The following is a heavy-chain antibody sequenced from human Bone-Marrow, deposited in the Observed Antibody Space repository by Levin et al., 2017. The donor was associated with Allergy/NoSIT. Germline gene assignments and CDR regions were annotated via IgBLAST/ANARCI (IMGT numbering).Heavy chain of an antibody. CDR3: ARLEPYYYGSETY. J-gene: IGHJ4*02. CDR2: IRSKPHSYAT. CDR1: GFTFSDSA. Sequence: PSQTLSLTCAASGFTFSDSAIHWVRQTSGKGLECVGRIRSKPHSYATAYADSVTGRFTVSRDDSKNTVYLQMNNLKTEDTAVYYCARLEPYYYGSETYWGQGTLVTVSS. V-gene: IGHV3-73*01. D-gene: IGHD3-10*01.